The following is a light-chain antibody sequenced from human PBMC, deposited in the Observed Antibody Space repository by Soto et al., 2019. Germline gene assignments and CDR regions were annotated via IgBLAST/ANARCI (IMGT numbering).Light chain of an antibody. V-gene: IGLV2-14*01. CDR1: ATDVDDFYL. J-gene: IGLJ1*01. CDR3: GSSTNTTYV. CDR2: EVS. Sequence: QSVLTQPASVSGSPGQSITISCTAAATDVDDFYLVSWYQHHPGKAPKLIIYEVSHRPSGVSHRFSASTSANTASLTISGLQADDEADYYCGSSTNTTYVFGTGTKVTVL.